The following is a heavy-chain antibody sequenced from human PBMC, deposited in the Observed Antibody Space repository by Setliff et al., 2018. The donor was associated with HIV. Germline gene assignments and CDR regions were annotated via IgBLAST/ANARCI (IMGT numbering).Heavy chain of an antibody. Sequence: ASVKVSCKASGYTFTTYFLHWVRQAPGQGPEWMGIINPSGGTTEYAQKFQGRVTMTRDTSTSTVYMELRSLKSEDTAVYYCARDNTVWSCDHWGQGTLVTVSS. J-gene: IGHJ4*02. D-gene: IGHD2-8*02. CDR2: INPSGGTT. CDR3: ARDNTVWSCDH. CDR1: GYTFTTYF. V-gene: IGHV1-46*01.